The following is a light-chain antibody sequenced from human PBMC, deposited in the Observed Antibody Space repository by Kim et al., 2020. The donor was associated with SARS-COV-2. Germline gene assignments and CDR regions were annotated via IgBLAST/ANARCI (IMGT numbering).Light chain of an antibody. CDR3: QQYKDWRT. CDR1: QSVSSN. V-gene: IGKV3-15*01. CDR2: GAS. Sequence: SVSPGERATLSCRASQSVSSNLAWYQQKPGQAPRLLIYGASTRATGIPARFSGSGSGTEFTLTISSLQSEDFAVYYCQQYKDWRTFGQGTKVDIK. J-gene: IGKJ1*01.